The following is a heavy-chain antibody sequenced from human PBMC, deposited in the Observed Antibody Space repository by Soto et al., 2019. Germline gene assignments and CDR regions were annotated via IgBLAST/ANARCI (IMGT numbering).Heavy chain of an antibody. D-gene: IGHD5-18*01. CDR1: GYTFTSYG. CDR2: ISAYNGYT. Sequence: ASVTVSCKASGYTFTSYGISWVRQAPGQGLEWMGWISAYNGYTNYAQKLQGRVTMTTDTSTSTAYMELRSLRSDDTAVYYCARDPEGGYSYGPSYYYYGMDVWGQGTTVTVSS. J-gene: IGHJ6*02. CDR3: ARDPEGGYSYGPSYYYYGMDV. V-gene: IGHV1-18*04.